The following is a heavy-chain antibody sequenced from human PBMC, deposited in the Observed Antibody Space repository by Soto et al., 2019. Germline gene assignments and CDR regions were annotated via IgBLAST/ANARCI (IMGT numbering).Heavy chain of an antibody. CDR3: AKDGGWSLAVAGLFDY. V-gene: IGHV3-23*01. CDR1: GAPFSHDY. Sequence: GGSQILSCGVAGAPFSHDYRILVRQAPGRGLEWVSGISDSGGSTYYADSVKGRFTISRDNAKNTLYLQMKSLRVEDTALYYCAKDGGWSLAVAGLFDYWGPGTQVTVSS. J-gene: IGHJ4*02. CDR2: ISDSGGST. D-gene: IGHD6-19*01.